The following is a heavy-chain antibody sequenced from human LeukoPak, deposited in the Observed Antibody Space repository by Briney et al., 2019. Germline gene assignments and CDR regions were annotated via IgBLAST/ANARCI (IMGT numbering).Heavy chain of an antibody. CDR2: IWHDGSSQ. V-gene: IGHV3-33*06. Sequence: PGRSLRLSCVASGFTFDHYGMHRVRQAPGKGLEWVAVIWHDGSSQYYADSVKGRFTISRDNSMNTLYLQMNSLRAEDTAVYYCAKDAQRGFDYSNSLESWGQGTLVTVSS. D-gene: IGHD4-11*01. CDR1: GFTFDHYG. CDR3: AKDAQRGFDYSNSLES. J-gene: IGHJ5*01.